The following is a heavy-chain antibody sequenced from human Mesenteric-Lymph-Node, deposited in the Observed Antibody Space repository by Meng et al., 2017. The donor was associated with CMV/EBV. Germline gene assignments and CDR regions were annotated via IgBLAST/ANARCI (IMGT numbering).Heavy chain of an antibody. CDR3: AKDLSYYDSSGPFDY. CDR2: ISWNSGSI. Sequence: SLKISCAASGFTFDDYAMHWVRPAPGKGLEWVSGISWNSGSIVYADSVKGRFTISRDNAKNSLYLQMNSLRAEDTALYYCAKDLSYYDSSGPFDYWGQGTLVTVSS. D-gene: IGHD3-22*01. V-gene: IGHV3-9*01. CDR1: GFTFDDYA. J-gene: IGHJ4*02.